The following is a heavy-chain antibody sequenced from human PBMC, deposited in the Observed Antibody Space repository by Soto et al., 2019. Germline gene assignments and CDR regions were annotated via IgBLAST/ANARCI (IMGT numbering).Heavy chain of an antibody. D-gene: IGHD3-9*01. J-gene: IGHJ4*02. CDR3: ARHRGYYDILTGYYTQLNFYY. Sequence: SETLSLTCTVSGGSISSSSYYWGWIRQPPGKGLEWIGSIYYSGTTYYNPSLKSRVTISVDTSKNQFSLKLSSVTAADTAVYYCARHRGYYDILTGYYTQLNFYYWGQGTLVTVSS. CDR1: GGSISSSSYY. CDR2: IYYSGTT. V-gene: IGHV4-39*01.